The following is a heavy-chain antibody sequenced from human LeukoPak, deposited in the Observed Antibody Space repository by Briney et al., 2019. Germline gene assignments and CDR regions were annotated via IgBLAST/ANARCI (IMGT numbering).Heavy chain of an antibody. Sequence: NPSETLSLTCTVSGGPISSYYWSWFRQPPGKGLEWIGYIHYSGSTNYNPSLRSRVTISVDTSKNQFSLRLSSVTAADTAVYYCASTEWNYARWGQGTLVTVSS. D-gene: IGHD1-7*01. J-gene: IGHJ4*02. CDR2: IHYSGST. CDR1: GGPISSYY. V-gene: IGHV4-59*08. CDR3: ASTEWNYAR.